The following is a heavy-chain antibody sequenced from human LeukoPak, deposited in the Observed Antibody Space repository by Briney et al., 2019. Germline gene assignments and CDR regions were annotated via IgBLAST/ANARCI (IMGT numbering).Heavy chain of an antibody. D-gene: IGHD2-2*01. CDR1: GFTFTNYG. V-gene: IGHV3-33*01. CDR2: IWYDGNNK. J-gene: IGHJ4*02. CDR3: ARDRWSSTSYNDY. Sequence: GGSLRLSCAASGFTFTNYGMHWVRQAPGKGLEWVAVIWYDGNNKYYADSVKGRFTISRDNSKNTLYLQMNSLRAEDTAVYYCARDRWSSTSYNDYWGQGTLVTVSS.